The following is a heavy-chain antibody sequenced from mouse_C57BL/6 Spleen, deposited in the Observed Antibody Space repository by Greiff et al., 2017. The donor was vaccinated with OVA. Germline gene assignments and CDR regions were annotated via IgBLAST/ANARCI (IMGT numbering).Heavy chain of an antibody. CDR2: IDPSDSYT. J-gene: IGHJ2*01. Sequence: QVQLKQPGAELVRPGTSVKLSCKASGYTFTSYWMHWVKQRPGQGLEWIGVIDPSDSYTNYNQKFKGKATLTVDTSSSTAYMQLSSLTSEDSAVYYCARWRYDGRYFDYWGQGTTLTVSS. V-gene: IGHV1-59*01. CDR1: GYTFTSYW. D-gene: IGHD1-1*01. CDR3: ARWRYDGRYFDY.